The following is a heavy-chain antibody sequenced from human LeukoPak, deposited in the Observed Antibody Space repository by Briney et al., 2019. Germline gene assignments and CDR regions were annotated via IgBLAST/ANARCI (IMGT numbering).Heavy chain of an antibody. Sequence: ASVKVSCKASGYTFTGYYMHWVRQAPGQGLEWMGWINPNSGGTNYAQKFQGGVTMTRDTSISTAYMELSRLRSDDTAVYYCARHLPYSSGWDPEDYWGQGTLVTVSS. V-gene: IGHV1-2*02. CDR1: GYTFTGYY. J-gene: IGHJ4*02. D-gene: IGHD6-19*01. CDR3: ARHLPYSSGWDPEDY. CDR2: INPNSGGT.